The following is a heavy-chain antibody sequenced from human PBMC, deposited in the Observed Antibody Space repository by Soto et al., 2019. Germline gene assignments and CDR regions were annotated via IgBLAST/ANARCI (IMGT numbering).Heavy chain of an antibody. CDR3: ARRMYSSGWYDPFDY. J-gene: IGHJ4*02. CDR2: IIPIFGTA. D-gene: IGHD6-19*01. CDR1: GGTFSSYA. Sequence: SVKVSCKASGGTFSSYAISWVRQAPGQGLEWMGGIIPIFGTANYAQKFQGRVTITADKSTSTAYMELSSLRSEDTAVYYCARRMYSSGWYDPFDYWGQGTMVTVYS. V-gene: IGHV1-69*06.